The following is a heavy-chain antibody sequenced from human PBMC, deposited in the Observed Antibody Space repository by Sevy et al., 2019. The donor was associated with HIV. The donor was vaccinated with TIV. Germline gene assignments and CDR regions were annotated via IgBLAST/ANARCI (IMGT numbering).Heavy chain of an antibody. Sequence: SETLSLTCAVYGGSFSGYYWSWIRKPPGKGLEWIGEINHSGSTNYNPSLKSRVTISVDTSKNQFSLKLSSVTAADTAVYYCARERLAVAGKGYYYYYYYMDVWGKGTTVTVSS. CDR1: GGSFSGYY. V-gene: IGHV4-34*01. J-gene: IGHJ6*03. D-gene: IGHD6-19*01. CDR3: ARERLAVAGKGYYYYYYYMDV. CDR2: INHSGST.